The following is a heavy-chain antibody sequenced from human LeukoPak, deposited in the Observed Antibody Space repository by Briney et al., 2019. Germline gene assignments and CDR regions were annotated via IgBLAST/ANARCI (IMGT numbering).Heavy chain of an antibody. D-gene: IGHD5-18*01. CDR3: ARDREYSYGYRYYFDY. CDR1: GFTFSSYA. J-gene: IGHJ4*02. CDR2: ISYDGSNK. V-gene: IGHV3-30-3*01. Sequence: GGSLRLSCAASGFTFSSYAMHWVRQAPGKGLEWVAVISYDGSNKYYADSVKGRFTISRDNSKNTLYLQMNSLRAEDTAVYYCARDREYSYGYRYYFDYWGQGTLVTVSS.